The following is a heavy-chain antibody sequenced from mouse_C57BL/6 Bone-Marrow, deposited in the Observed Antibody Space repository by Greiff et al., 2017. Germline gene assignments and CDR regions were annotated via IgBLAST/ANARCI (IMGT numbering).Heavy chain of an antibody. CDR1: GFNIKDAY. Sequence: EVQLQQSGAELVRPGASVKLSCTASGFNIKDAYMHWVKQRPEQGLEWIGWIDPENGDTEYASKFQGKATITADTSSNTAYLQLSSLTSEDTAVYYCTTWGYYAMDYWGQGTSVTVSS. V-gene: IGHV14-4*01. CDR2: IDPENGDT. J-gene: IGHJ4*01. CDR3: TTWGYYAMDY.